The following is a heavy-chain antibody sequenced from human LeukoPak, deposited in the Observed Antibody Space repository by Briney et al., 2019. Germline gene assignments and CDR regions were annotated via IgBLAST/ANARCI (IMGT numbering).Heavy chain of an antibody. V-gene: IGHV3-49*03. CDR3: TRVSSGNANDY. Sequence: GGSLRLSCTASGFTFGDYVMSWFRQAPGKGLEWVGFIRNKASAETTEYAASVQGRFTISRDDSKSIAYLKMNILNTEDTGVYYCTRVSSGNANDYWGQGTLVTVSS. D-gene: IGHD3-22*01. J-gene: IGHJ4*02. CDR2: IRNKASAETT. CDR1: GFTFGDYV.